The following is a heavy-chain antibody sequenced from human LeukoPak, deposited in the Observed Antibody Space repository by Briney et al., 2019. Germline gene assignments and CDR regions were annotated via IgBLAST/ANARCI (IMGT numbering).Heavy chain of an antibody. Sequence: VASVKVSCKASGYTFTSYDINWVRQATGQGLEWMGWMNPNSGNTGYAQKFQGRVTMTRNTSISTAYMELSSLRSEDTAVYYCARVRGSGSYRVGRYFQHWGQGTLVTVSS. J-gene: IGHJ1*01. D-gene: IGHD1-26*01. CDR3: ARVRGSGSYRVGRYFQH. CDR2: MNPNSGNT. V-gene: IGHV1-8*01. CDR1: GYTFTSYD.